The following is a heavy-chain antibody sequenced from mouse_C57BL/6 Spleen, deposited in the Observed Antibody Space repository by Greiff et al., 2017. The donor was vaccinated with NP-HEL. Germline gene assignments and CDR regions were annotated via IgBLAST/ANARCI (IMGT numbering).Heavy chain of an antibody. Sequence: DVHLVESGGGLVKPGGSLKLSCAASGFTFSDYGMHWVRQAPEKGLEWVAYISSGSGTIYYADTVKGRLTITRDNAKNTLYLQMTSLRAEDTAMYYCAKDYDGSRYVTPLYAMDYWGPGTSVTVSS. CDR1: GFTFSDYG. CDR2: ISSGSGTI. CDR3: AKDYDGSRYVTPLYAMDY. J-gene: IGHJ4*01. D-gene: IGHD1-1*01. V-gene: IGHV5-17*01.